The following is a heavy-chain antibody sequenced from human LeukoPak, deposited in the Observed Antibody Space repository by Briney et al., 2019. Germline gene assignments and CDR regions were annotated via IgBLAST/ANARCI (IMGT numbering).Heavy chain of an antibody. CDR1: GFTFSNAW. D-gene: IGHD3-10*01. Sequence: GGSPRLSCAASGFTFSNAWMSWVRQAPGKGREWVGRIKSKTDGGTTDYAAPVKGRFTISRDDSKNTLYLQMNSLKTADTAVYYCTTAYYYGSGSPFDYWGQGTLVTVSS. V-gene: IGHV3-15*01. CDR2: IKSKTDGGTT. J-gene: IGHJ4*02. CDR3: TTAYYYGSGSPFDY.